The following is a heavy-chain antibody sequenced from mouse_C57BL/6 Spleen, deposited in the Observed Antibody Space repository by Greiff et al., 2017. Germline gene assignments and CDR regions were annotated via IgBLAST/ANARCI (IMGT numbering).Heavy chain of an antibody. D-gene: IGHD4-1*01. CDR3: ARDGLTGDYAMDY. CDR1: GYSITSGYY. CDR2: ISYDGSN. J-gene: IGHJ4*01. V-gene: IGHV3-6*01. Sequence: EVQLVESGPGLVKPSQSLSLTCSVTGYSITSGYYWNWIRQFPGNKLEWMGYISYDGSNNYNPSLKNRISITRDTSKNQFFLKLNSVTTEDTATYYCARDGLTGDYAMDYWGQGTSVTVSS.